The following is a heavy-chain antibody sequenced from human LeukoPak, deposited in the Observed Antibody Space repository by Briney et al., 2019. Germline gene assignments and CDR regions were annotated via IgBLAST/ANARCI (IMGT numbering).Heavy chain of an antibody. J-gene: IGHJ4*02. V-gene: IGHV3-53*01. D-gene: IGHD3-10*01. CDR3: ARSYYGSGSYYFDY. Sequence: GGSLRLSCAASGFTVSSNYMIWVRQAPGKGLEGVSVIYSGGSTYYADSVKGRFTISRDNSKNTLYLQMTSLRAEDTAVYYCARSYYGSGSYYFDYWGQGTLVTVSS. CDR2: IYSGGST. CDR1: GFTVSSNY.